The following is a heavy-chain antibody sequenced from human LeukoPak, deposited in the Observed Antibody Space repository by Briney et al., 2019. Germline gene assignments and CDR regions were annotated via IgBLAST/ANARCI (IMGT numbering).Heavy chain of an antibody. J-gene: IGHJ4*02. Sequence: GASVKVSCKASGYTFTSYDINWVRQATGQGLEWMGWMNPNSGNTGYAQKFQGRVTMTRNTSISTAYMELSSLRSEDTAVYYCARSGGNYGDYDFGYWGQGTLVTVSS. V-gene: IGHV1-8*01. CDR2: MNPNSGNT. D-gene: IGHD4-17*01. CDR1: GYTFTSYD. CDR3: ARSGGNYGDYDFGY.